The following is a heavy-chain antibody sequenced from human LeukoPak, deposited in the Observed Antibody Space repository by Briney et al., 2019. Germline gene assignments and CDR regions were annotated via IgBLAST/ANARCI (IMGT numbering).Heavy chain of an antibody. CDR2: IIPIFGTA. CDR3: ARHDSSGYYYGWFDP. V-gene: IGHV1-69*05. D-gene: IGHD3-22*01. J-gene: IGHJ5*02. Sequence: SVKVSCKASGGTFSSYAISWVRQAPGQGLEWMGGIIPIFGTANYAQKFQGRVTITTDESTSTAYMELSSLRSEDTAVYYCARHDSSGYYYGWFDPWGQGTLVTVSS. CDR1: GGTFSSYA.